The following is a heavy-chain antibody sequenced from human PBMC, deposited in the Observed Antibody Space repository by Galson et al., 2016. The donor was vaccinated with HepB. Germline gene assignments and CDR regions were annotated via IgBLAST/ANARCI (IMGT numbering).Heavy chain of an antibody. CDR2: MNPNSGNT. V-gene: IGHV1-8*01. J-gene: IGHJ3*02. Sequence: SVKVSCKASGNTFTSYDINWVRQAAGLGLEWMGWMNPNSGNTGYAQKFQGRVTMTRDTSISTVYMELSSLRSEDTAVYYCARGLYDSSSGGANAFDIWGQGTMVTVSS. D-gene: IGHD3-22*01. CDR1: GNTFTSYD. CDR3: ARGLYDSSSGGANAFDI.